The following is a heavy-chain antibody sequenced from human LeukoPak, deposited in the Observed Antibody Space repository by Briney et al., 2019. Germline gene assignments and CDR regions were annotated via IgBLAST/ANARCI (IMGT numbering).Heavy chain of an antibody. CDR2: IYYSGSS. CDR1: GGYISSYY. CDR3: ARDVLVFYSPFRYPDY. V-gene: IGHV4-59*12. J-gene: IGHJ4*02. Sequence: PSETLSLTCTVSGGYISSYYWSWIRQPPGKGLEWIGYIYYSGSSNYNPSLKSRVTISVDTSKNQFSLKLSSVTAADTAVYYCARDVLVFYSPFRYPDYWGQGTLVTVSS. D-gene: IGHD2-21*01.